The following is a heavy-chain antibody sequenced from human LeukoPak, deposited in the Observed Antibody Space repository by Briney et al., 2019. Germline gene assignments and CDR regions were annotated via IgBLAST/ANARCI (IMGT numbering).Heavy chain of an antibody. D-gene: IGHD3-22*01. J-gene: IGHJ4*02. CDR3: ARVGGLHDSSGYRGSDFDY. Sequence: GGSLRLSCAASGFTFDDYGLSWVRQAPGKGLEWVSDINWNGGSTGYADSVKGRFTISRDNAKNSLYLQMNSLRAEDTALYYCARVGGLHDSSGYRGSDFDYWGQGTLVTVSS. CDR2: INWNGGST. V-gene: IGHV3-20*04. CDR1: GFTFDDYG.